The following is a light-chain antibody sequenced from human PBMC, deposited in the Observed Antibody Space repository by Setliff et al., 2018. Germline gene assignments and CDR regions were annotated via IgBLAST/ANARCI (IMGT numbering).Light chain of an antibody. J-gene: IGLJ1*01. CDR2: EVT. V-gene: IGLV2-14*01. CDR1: IGDVGAYDF. CDR3: SAYTSSSTYV. Sequence: QSALTQPASVSGSPGQSITISCSGTIGDVGAYDFVSWYQHHPGKAPKLVIYEVTNRPSGISNRFSGSKSGDSASLIISGLQAKDEADYYCSAYTSSSTYVFGTGTKVTVL.